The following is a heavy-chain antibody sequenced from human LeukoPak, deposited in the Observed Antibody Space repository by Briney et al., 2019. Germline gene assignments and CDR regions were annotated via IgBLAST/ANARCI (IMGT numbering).Heavy chain of an antibody. CDR3: ARLRTTHDAFDI. Sequence: SETLSLTCTVSGGSISSGGYYWSWIRQHPGKGLEWIGYIYYSGSTYYNPSLKSRVTISVDTSKNQFSLKLSSVTAADTAVYYCARLRTTHDAFDIWGQGTMVTVSS. D-gene: IGHD1-7*01. CDR1: GGSISSGGYY. V-gene: IGHV4-31*03. J-gene: IGHJ3*02. CDR2: IYYSGST.